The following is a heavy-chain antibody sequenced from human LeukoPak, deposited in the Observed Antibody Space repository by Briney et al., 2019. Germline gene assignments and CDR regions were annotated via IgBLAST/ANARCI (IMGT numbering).Heavy chain of an antibody. Sequence: KASETLSLTCAVYGGSFSGYYWSWIRQPPGKGLEWIGEINHSGSTNYNPSLKSRLTISVDTSKKQFSLKLSSVTAADTAVYYCARGIEPYYYDSSGSPTYYFDYWGQGTLVTVSS. CDR3: ARGIEPYYYDSSGSPTYYFDY. CDR2: INHSGST. D-gene: IGHD3-22*01. J-gene: IGHJ4*02. V-gene: IGHV4-34*01. CDR1: GGSFSGYY.